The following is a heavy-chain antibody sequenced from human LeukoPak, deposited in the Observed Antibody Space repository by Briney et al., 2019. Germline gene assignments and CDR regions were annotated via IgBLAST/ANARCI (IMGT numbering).Heavy chain of an antibody. D-gene: IGHD5-12*01. CDR1: GYTFTGYY. CDR2: INPSSGGT. Sequence: ASVKVSCKASGYTFTGYYMHLVRQAPGQGLEWMGRINPSSGGTNYAQKFQGRVTMTRDTSISTAYMELSRLRSDDTAVYYCASSRGSGCDHPYYYYYYYMDVWGKGTTVTVSS. CDR3: ASSRGSGCDHPYYYYYYYMDV. J-gene: IGHJ6*03. V-gene: IGHV1-2*06.